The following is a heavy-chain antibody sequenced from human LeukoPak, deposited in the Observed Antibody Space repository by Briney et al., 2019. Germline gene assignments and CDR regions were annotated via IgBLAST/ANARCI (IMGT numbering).Heavy chain of an antibody. CDR2: IYYSGTT. V-gene: IGHV4-39*07. Sequence: NPSETLSLTCTVSVGSISSSSYYWGWIRQPPGKGLEWIGSIYYSGTTYYNPSLKSRVSMSMDTSKNQFSLKLSSVTAADTAVYYCARVSSCSSDRCVFDYWGQGTLVTVSS. CDR3: ARVSSCSSDRCVFDY. CDR1: VGSISSSSYY. J-gene: IGHJ4*01. D-gene: IGHD2-2*01.